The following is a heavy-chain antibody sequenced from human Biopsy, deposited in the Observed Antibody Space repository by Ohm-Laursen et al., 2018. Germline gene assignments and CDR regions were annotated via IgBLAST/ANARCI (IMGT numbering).Heavy chain of an antibody. Sequence: SETLSLTCTVSGDSINSSYWSWVRQAPGKGLECIGFISNSGNTNYNPSLKSRVTISADTSKNQFSLKLGSVTVADTAVFYCARRGSGGRSFDYWGQGSLVTVSS. CDR3: ARRGSGGRSFDY. J-gene: IGHJ4*02. CDR2: ISNSGNT. D-gene: IGHD3-16*01. CDR1: GDSINSSY. V-gene: IGHV4-59*08.